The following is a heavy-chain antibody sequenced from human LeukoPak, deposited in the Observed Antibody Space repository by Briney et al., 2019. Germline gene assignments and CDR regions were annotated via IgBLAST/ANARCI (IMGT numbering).Heavy chain of an antibody. D-gene: IGHD2-2*01. CDR1: GFTFSSYG. J-gene: IGHJ4*02. CDR3: AKAVTHFTLPLHQ. V-gene: IGHV3-23*01. CDR2: VSGNGGST. Sequence: PGGSLRLSCAASGFTFSSYGMGWVRQAPGKGLEWVSSVSGNGGSTYYADSVKGRFTISRDNSKNTLYPQMNSLTAEDTAVYYCAKAVTHFTLPLHQWGQRPLVTVSS.